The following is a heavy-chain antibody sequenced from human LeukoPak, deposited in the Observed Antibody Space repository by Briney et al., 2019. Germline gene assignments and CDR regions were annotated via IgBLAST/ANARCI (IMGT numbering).Heavy chain of an antibody. CDR3: ARDGIAVAGSGSTGNFDY. Sequence: PSETLSLTCTVAGGSISSYYWSWIRQPPGKGLEWIGYIYYSGSTNYNPSLKSRVTISVDTSKNQFSLNLSSVTAADTAVYYCARDGIAVAGSGSTGNFDYWGQGTLVTVSS. V-gene: IGHV4-59*01. J-gene: IGHJ4*02. D-gene: IGHD6-19*01. CDR2: IYYSGST. CDR1: GGSISSYY.